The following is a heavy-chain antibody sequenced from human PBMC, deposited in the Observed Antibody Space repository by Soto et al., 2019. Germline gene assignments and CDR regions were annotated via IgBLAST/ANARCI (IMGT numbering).Heavy chain of an antibody. Sequence: SETLSLTCTVSGGSISSGDYYWSWIRQPPGKGLEWIGYIYYSGSTYYNPSLKSRVTISVDTSKNQFSLKLSSVTAADTAVYYCARASSASSGYEYFQHWGQGNLVTVSS. J-gene: IGHJ1*01. D-gene: IGHD3-22*01. CDR2: IYYSGST. CDR1: GGSISSGDYY. V-gene: IGHV4-30-4*01. CDR3: ARASSASSGYEYFQH.